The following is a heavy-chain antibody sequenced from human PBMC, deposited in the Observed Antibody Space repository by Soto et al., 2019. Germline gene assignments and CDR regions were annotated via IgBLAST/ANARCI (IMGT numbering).Heavy chain of an antibody. V-gene: IGHV3-30-3*01. Sequence: GGSLRLSCAASGFTFSSYVMHWVRQAPGKGLEWVAHISYDGNNKYYADSVKGRFTISRDNFKNTLYMQMNSLRYEDTAVYYFVRAAGYSGNDYVYYYGMDVWGQGTTVTVSS. CDR1: GFTFSSYV. CDR3: VRAAGYSGNDYVYYYGMDV. D-gene: IGHD5-12*01. CDR2: ISYDGNNK. J-gene: IGHJ6*01.